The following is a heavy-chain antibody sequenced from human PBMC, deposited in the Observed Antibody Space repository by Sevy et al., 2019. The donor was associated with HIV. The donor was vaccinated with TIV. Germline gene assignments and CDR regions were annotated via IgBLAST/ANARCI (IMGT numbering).Heavy chain of an antibody. V-gene: IGHV4-59*01. Sequence: SETLSLTCTVSGGSISSYYWSWIRQPPGKGLEWIGYIYYSGSTNYNPSLKSRVTISVDTSKNQFSLKLSSVTAADTAVYYCARATPKRSGAYYYDSSGYYPGNWFDPWGQGTLVTVSS. CDR2: IYYSGST. J-gene: IGHJ5*02. CDR3: ARATPKRSGAYYYDSSGYYPGNWFDP. D-gene: IGHD3-22*01. CDR1: GGSISSYY.